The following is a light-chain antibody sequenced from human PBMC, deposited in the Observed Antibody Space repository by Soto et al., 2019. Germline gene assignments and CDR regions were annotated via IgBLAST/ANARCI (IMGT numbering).Light chain of an antibody. Sequence: IVMTQSPATLSVSPGARATLSCRASQRVSSNLAWYQQKPGQAPRLLIYGVSIRATGIPARFSGSGSGTEFTLTISSLQSEDFAVYYCQQYNNWPAITFGQGTRLEIK. CDR3: QQYNNWPAIT. J-gene: IGKJ5*01. CDR2: GVS. V-gene: IGKV3D-15*01. CDR1: QRVSSN.